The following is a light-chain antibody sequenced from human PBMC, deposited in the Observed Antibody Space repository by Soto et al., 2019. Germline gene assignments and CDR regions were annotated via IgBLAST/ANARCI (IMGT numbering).Light chain of an antibody. J-gene: IGKJ1*01. CDR2: GAS. CDR3: QQYNNWPPDRT. Sequence: EIVMTQSPATLSVSPGERATLSCRASQSVSSNLAWYQQKPGQAPRLLIYGASTRATGIPARFSGSGSGTAFTLTISSLQSEDFATYFCQQYNNWPPDRTFGQGTKVEIK. V-gene: IGKV3-15*01. CDR1: QSVSSN.